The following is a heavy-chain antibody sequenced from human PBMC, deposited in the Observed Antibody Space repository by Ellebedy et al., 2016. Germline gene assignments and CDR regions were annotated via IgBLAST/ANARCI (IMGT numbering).Heavy chain of an antibody. CDR2: MNPNSGYT. V-gene: IGHV1-8*02. CDR1: GYPFTSFD. Sequence: ASVKVSXXASGYPFTSFDINWVRQATGQGLEWMGWMNPNSGYTGYAHKFQGRVTVTSDSSISTVYIELSSLRSDDTAVYYCARRDGMDVWGQGTTVTVSS. J-gene: IGHJ6*02. CDR3: ARRDGMDV.